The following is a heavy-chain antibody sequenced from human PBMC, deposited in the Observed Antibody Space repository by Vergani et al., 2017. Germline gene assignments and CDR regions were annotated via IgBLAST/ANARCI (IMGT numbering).Heavy chain of an antibody. D-gene: IGHD2-21*02. CDR3: ARVEIYCGGDCPNYYYYGMDV. V-gene: IGHV1-18*01. CDR2: ISAYNGNT. Sequence: QVQLVQSGAEVKKPGASVKVSCKASGYTFTSYGISWVRQAPGQGLEWMGWISAYNGNTNYAQKLQGRVTMTTDTSTSTAYMELSSLRSEDTAVYYCARVEIYCGGDCPNYYYYGMDVWGQGTTVTVSS. CDR1: GYTFTSYG. J-gene: IGHJ6*02.